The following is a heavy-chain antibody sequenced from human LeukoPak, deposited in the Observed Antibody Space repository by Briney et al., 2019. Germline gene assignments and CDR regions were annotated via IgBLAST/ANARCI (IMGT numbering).Heavy chain of an antibody. CDR2: IYTSGTT. CDR1: GDSISSYY. D-gene: IGHD2-8*01. J-gene: IGHJ4*02. V-gene: IGHV4-4*07. Sequence: PSETLSLTCTVSGDSISSYYWSWIRQPGGKGLQWIGRIYTSGTTNYNPSLKSRLTMSIDTSKNQFSLRLSSVTAADTAVYYCVREGTYCTHGVCYEYWGQGTLVTVSS. CDR3: VREGTYCTHGVCYEY.